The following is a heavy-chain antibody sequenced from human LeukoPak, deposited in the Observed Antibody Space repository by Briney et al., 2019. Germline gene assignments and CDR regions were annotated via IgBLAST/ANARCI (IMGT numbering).Heavy chain of an antibody. V-gene: IGHV4-4*08. CDR1: GGSINSHY. D-gene: IGHD6-19*01. J-gene: IGHJ4*02. Sequence: SETLSPTCAVSGGSINSHYSGWIRQPPGNGLQWIGDIYSTGKNNYNPSLKSRVTISLDTSKSHLSLNLTSVLAADTAVYYCVRRDTGWNYFDYWGQGILVTVSS. CDR2: IYSTGKN. CDR3: VRRDTGWNYFDY.